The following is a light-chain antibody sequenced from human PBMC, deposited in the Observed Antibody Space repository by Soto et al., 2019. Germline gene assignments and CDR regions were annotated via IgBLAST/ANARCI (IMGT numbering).Light chain of an antibody. J-gene: IGLJ1*01. Sequence: QSVLTQPASVSGSPGQSITISCTGTSSDVGGYNYVSWYQQHPGKAPKLTIYDVSNRPSGVSNRFSGSKSGNTASLTISGPQAEDEADYYCSSYTSSSTSYVFGTGTKVTVL. CDR1: SSDVGGYNY. V-gene: IGLV2-14*01. CDR3: SSYTSSSTSYV. CDR2: DVS.